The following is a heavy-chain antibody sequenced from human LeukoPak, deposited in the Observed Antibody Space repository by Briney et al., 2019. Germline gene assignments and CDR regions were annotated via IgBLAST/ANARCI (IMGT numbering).Heavy chain of an antibody. CDR3: ATSGYYYRGAFDY. CDR1: GFTVSSNY. D-gene: IGHD3-22*01. Sequence: PGGPLRLSCAASGFTVSSNYMSWVRQAPGKGLEWVSVIYTGGSTYYADSVKGRFTISRDNSKNTLYLQMNSLRAEDTAVFYCATSGYYYRGAFDYWGQGTLVTVSS. V-gene: IGHV3-53*01. CDR2: IYTGGST. J-gene: IGHJ4*02.